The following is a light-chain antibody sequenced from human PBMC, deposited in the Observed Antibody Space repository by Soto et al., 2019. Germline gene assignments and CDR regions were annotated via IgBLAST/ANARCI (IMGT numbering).Light chain of an antibody. Sequence: EIVLTQSPGTLSLSPGERATLSCRASQSVTGSSLAWYQQRPGQAPRLLIYGASSRVTGIPDRFSGSGSGTDFTLTISRLEPEDFAVYYCQQYGGSPGTFGQGTKVEIK. V-gene: IGKV3-20*01. J-gene: IGKJ1*01. CDR3: QQYGGSPGT. CDR1: QSVTGSS. CDR2: GAS.